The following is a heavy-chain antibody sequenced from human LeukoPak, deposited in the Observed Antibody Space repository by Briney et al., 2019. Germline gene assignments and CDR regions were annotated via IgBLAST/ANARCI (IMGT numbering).Heavy chain of an antibody. Sequence: GGSLRLSCTASGFTFVDYAMTWVRQAPGKGLEWVGFIRSNPYGGTTEYAASVKGRFTISRDDSKSIAYLQMNSLKTVDTAVYYCTRGLLPGYWGQGTLVTVSS. D-gene: IGHD2/OR15-2a*01. V-gene: IGHV3-49*04. CDR2: IRSNPYGGTT. CDR3: TRGLLPGY. J-gene: IGHJ4*02. CDR1: GFTFVDYA.